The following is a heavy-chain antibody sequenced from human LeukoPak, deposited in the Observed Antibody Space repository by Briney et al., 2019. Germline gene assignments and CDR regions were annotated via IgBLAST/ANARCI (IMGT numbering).Heavy chain of an antibody. CDR2: ISYDGSNK. CDR1: GFTFSSYA. Sequence: GGSLRLSCAASGFTFSSYAMHWVRQAPGKGLEWVAVISYDGSNKYYADSVKGRFTISRDNSKNTLYLQTNSLRAEDTAVYYCATGEWELLWAFDIWGQGTMATVSS. D-gene: IGHD1-26*01. J-gene: IGHJ3*02. CDR3: ATGEWELLWAFDI. V-gene: IGHV3-30-3*01.